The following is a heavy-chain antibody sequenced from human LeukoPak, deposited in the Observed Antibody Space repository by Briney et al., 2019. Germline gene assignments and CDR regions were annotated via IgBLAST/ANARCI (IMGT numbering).Heavy chain of an antibody. Sequence: PGGSLRLSCAASGFTSSSYAMSWVRQAPGKGLEWVSAISGSGGSTYYADSVKGRFTISRDNSKNTVFLQMNSLRAEDTAVYFCARDLSYGSGEFWGQGTLVTVSS. V-gene: IGHV3-23*01. J-gene: IGHJ4*02. CDR1: GFTSSSYA. CDR3: ARDLSYGSGEF. D-gene: IGHD3-10*01. CDR2: ISGSGGST.